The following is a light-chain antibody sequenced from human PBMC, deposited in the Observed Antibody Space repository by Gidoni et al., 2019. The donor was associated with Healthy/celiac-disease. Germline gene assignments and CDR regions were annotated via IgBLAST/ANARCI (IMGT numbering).Light chain of an antibody. Sequence: QSALTQPPPVPRVPGQRATISRTGSSSNIGAGYDAHWYQQLPGTAPKLFLDGNSNRPSGVPDRFSGSKAGPSASLAITGLQAEDEADYYCQSYDSSLSGVVFGGGTKLTVL. CDR1: SSNIGAGYD. V-gene: IGLV1-40*01. CDR3: QSYDSSLSGVV. CDR2: GNS. J-gene: IGLJ2*01.